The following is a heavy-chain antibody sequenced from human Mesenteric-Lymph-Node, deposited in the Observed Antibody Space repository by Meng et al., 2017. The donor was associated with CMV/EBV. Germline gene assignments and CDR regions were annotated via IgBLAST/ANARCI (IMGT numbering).Heavy chain of an antibody. Sequence: VGSVSSGSSSWSWIRQPPGKGLEWIWYIYSSGSTNYTPSLKSRVTISVDTSKNQFSLKLSSVTAADTAVYYCARGDVVATIYRHFDYWGQGTLVTVSS. CDR3: ARGDVVATIYRHFDY. J-gene: IGHJ4*02. CDR2: IYSSGST. V-gene: IGHV4-61*01. CDR1: VGSVSSGSSS. D-gene: IGHD5-12*01.